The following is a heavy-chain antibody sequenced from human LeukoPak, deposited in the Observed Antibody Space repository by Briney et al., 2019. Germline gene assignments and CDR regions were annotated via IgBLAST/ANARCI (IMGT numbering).Heavy chain of an antibody. CDR3: ARTMVRGWVDV. Sequence: SETLSLTCTVSGGSISSYYWSWIRNPPGKGLEWIGYIYYSGSTNYNPSLKSRVTISVDTSKNQFSLKLSSVTAADTAVYYCARTMVRGWVDVWGKGTTVTISS. D-gene: IGHD3-10*01. J-gene: IGHJ6*04. CDR1: GGSISSYY. V-gene: IGHV4-59*01. CDR2: IYYSGST.